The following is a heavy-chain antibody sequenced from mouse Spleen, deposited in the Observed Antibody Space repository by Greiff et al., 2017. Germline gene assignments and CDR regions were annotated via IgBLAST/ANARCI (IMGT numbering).Heavy chain of an antibody. D-gene: IGHD1-1*01. CDR1: GYSITSGYY. CDR2: ISYDGSN. V-gene: IGHV3-6*01. Sequence: EVQLQESGPGLVKPSQSLSLTCSVTGYSITSGYYWNWIRQFPGNKLEWMGYISYDGSNNYNPSLKNRISITRDTSKNQFFLKLNSVTTEDTATYYCAKENYYYGSRGFAYWGQGTLVTVSA. CDR3: AKENYYYGSRGFAY. J-gene: IGHJ3*01.